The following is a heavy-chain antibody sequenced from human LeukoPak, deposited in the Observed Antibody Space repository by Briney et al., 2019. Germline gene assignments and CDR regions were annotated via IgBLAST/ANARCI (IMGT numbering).Heavy chain of an antibody. CDR1: GYTFTGYY. CDR3: ARGYGGDGYNFRFDI. D-gene: IGHD5-24*01. CDR2: INPNSGGT. V-gene: IGHV1-2*06. J-gene: IGHJ3*02. Sequence: AASVKVSCKASGYTFTGYYMHWVRQAPGQGLEWMGRINPNSGGTNYAQKFQGRVTITTDESTSTAYMELSSLRSEDTAVYYCARGYGGDGYNFRFDIWGQGTMVTVSS.